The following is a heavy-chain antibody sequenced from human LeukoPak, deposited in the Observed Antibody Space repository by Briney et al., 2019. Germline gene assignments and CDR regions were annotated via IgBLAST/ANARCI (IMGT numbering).Heavy chain of an antibody. CDR3: ARSPYGSGSFDY. Sequence: SETLSLTCAVYGVSCSGYYWSWLRQPPGKGLEWFGEINHSGGTNYNPSPESRVTISVDTSKKQFSLKLSSVTAADTAVYYCARSPYGSGSFDYWGQGTLVTVSS. CDR1: GVSCSGYY. J-gene: IGHJ4*02. V-gene: IGHV4-34*01. CDR2: INHSGGT. D-gene: IGHD3-10*01.